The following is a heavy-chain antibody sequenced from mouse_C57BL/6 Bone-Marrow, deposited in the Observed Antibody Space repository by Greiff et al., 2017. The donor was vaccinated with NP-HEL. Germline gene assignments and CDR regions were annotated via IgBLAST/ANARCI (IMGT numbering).Heavy chain of an antibody. D-gene: IGHD2-2*01. CDR2: ISSGGDYI. V-gene: IGHV5-9-1*02. CDR3: TVSRGSTMVTTRFAY. J-gene: IGHJ3*01. CDR1: GFTFSSYA. Sequence: EVQGVESGEGLVKPGGSLKLSCAASGFTFSSYAMSWVRQTPEKRLEWVAYISSGGDYIYYADTVKGRFTISRDNARNTLYLQMSSLKSEDTAMYYCTVSRGSTMVTTRFAYWGQGTLVTVSA.